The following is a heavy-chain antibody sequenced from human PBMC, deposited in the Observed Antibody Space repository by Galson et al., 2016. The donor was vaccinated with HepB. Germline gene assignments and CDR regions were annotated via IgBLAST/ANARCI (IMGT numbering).Heavy chain of an antibody. D-gene: IGHD3-22*01. CDR3: AREPYYNSGYYNPIYYFDY. CDR1: GFGFSSYA. V-gene: IGHV3-30-3*01. J-gene: IGHJ4*02. Sequence: SLRLSCAASGFGFSSYAMHWVRQAPGKGLEWVAIISFDGSNKFYADSVKGRFSISRDNSKKTLYLQMNSLRVEDTAVYYCAREPYYNSGYYNPIYYFDYWGQGTLLTVSS. CDR2: ISFDGSNK.